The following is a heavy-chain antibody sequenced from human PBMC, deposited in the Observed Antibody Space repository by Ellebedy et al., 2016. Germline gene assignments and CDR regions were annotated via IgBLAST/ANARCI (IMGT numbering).Heavy chain of an antibody. D-gene: IGHD4-17*01. CDR3: ARGGDYVGYFDY. J-gene: IGHJ4*02. V-gene: IGHV1-18*01. Sequence: LQDRVTMTTDTSTSTAYMELRSLRSDDTAVYYCARGGDYVGYFDYWGQGTLVTFSS.